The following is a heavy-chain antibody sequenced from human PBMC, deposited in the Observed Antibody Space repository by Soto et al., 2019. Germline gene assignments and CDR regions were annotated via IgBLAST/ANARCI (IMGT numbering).Heavy chain of an antibody. V-gene: IGHV4-34*01. CDR1: GGSFSGYY. CDR3: ARGREVRGSGYSSSWYRYYYYYMDV. Sequence: QVQLQQWGAGLLKPSETLSLTCAVYGGSFSGYYWSWIRQPPGKGLEWIGEINPSGSTNYNPSLKSRVTISVETSTTQFFLRLSSVTAADTAVDYCARGREVRGSGYSSSWYRYYYYYMDVWGKGTTVTVSS. CDR2: INPSGST. J-gene: IGHJ6*03. D-gene: IGHD6-13*01.